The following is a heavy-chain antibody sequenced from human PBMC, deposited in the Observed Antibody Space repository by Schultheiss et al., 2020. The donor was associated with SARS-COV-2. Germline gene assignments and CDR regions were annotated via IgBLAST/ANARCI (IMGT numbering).Heavy chain of an antibody. V-gene: IGHV4-4*07. J-gene: IGHJ6*02. Sequence: SETLSLTCTVSGGSISSYYWSWIRQPAGKGLEWIGRIYTSGSTNYNPSLKSRVTMSVDTSKNQFSLKLSSVTAADTAVYYGARGGHYYGSGSYYKPYYYGMDVWGPASKVT. CDR2: IYTSGST. CDR3: ARGGHYYGSGSYYKPYYYGMDV. D-gene: IGHD3-10*01. CDR1: GGSISSYY.